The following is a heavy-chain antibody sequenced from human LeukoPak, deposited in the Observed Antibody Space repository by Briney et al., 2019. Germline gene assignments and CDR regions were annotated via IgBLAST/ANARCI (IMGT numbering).Heavy chain of an antibody. V-gene: IGHV1-69*05. J-gene: IGHJ5*02. CDR3: ARSEQQLVPQNWFDP. CDR2: IIPIFGTA. Sequence: SAKVSCKASGGTFSSYAIGWVRQAPGQGLEWMGRIIPIFGTANYAQKFQGRVTITTDESTSTAYMELSSLRSEDTAVYYCARSEQQLVPQNWFDPWGQGTLVTVSS. D-gene: IGHD6-13*01. CDR1: GGTFSSYA.